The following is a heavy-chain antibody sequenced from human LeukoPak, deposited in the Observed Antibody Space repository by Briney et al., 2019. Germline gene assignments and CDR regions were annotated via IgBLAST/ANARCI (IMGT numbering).Heavy chain of an antibody. CDR1: GYTFTSYD. J-gene: IGHJ6*02. CDR2: MNPNSGNT. D-gene: IGHD3-10*01. Sequence: ASVKVSCKASGYTFTSYDINWVRQAPGQGLEWMGWMNPNSGNTGYAQKFQGRVTMTRNTSISTAYMELSSLRSEDTAVYYCARVPSKRIMVRYRGGMDVWGQGTTVTVSS. V-gene: IGHV1-8*01. CDR3: ARVPSKRIMVRYRGGMDV.